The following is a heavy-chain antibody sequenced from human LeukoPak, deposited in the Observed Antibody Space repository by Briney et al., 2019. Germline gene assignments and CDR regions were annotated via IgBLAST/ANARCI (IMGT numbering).Heavy chain of an antibody. Sequence: ASVKVSCKASGYSFTNYYMHWVRQAPGQGLERMGIINPRGGSTTYTQKFQGRVTMTRDTSTTTVYMELSSLRSEDSAVYYCARESVSSGWSSQDYWGQGTLVTVSS. D-gene: IGHD6-19*01. CDR3: ARESVSSGWSSQDY. V-gene: IGHV1-46*01. CDR1: GYSFTNYY. J-gene: IGHJ4*02. CDR2: INPRGGST.